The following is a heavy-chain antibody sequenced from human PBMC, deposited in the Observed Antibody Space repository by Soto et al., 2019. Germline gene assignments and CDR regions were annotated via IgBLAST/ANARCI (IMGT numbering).Heavy chain of an antibody. Sequence: ASVKVSCKASGYTFTSYGITWVRQAPGQGLERMGWISTYNSDTNYAQEFQGRVTMTTDTSKTTAYMELRSLRSDDSAVYYCSKAVGRFFILTQTEYGVDGWGQGTTVTVSS. CDR2: ISTYNSDT. J-gene: IGHJ6*02. CDR1: GYTFTSYG. CDR3: SKAVGRFFILTQTEYGVDG. D-gene: IGHD3-3*01. V-gene: IGHV1-18*01.